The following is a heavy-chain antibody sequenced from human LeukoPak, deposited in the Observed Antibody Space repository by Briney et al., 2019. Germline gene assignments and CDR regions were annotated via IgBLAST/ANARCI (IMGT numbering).Heavy chain of an antibody. Sequence: GGSLRLSCAASGFTFSNAWMSWVRQAPGKGLEWVGRIKSKTDGGTTDYAAPVKGRFTISRDDSKNTLYLQMNSLRAEDTAVYYCAKDRKQDGYNYYFDYWGQGTLVTVSS. CDR1: GFTFSNAW. V-gene: IGHV3-15*01. D-gene: IGHD5-24*01. CDR3: AKDRKQDGYNYYFDY. CDR2: IKSKTDGGTT. J-gene: IGHJ4*02.